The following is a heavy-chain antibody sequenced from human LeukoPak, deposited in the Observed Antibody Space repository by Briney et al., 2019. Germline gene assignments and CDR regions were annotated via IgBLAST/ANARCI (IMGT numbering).Heavy chain of an antibody. CDR3: ARHESAVGALFY. CDR2: IYSAGST. V-gene: IGHV4-59*08. D-gene: IGHD1-26*01. J-gene: IGHJ4*02. Sequence: SETLSLTCAVSGGSISRYYWSWIRQPPGKGLEWIGYIYSAGSTNSNPSLKSRITISVDTSRNEFSLRLTSVTAADTAVYYCARHESAVGALFYWGQGSLVTVSS. CDR1: GGSISRYY.